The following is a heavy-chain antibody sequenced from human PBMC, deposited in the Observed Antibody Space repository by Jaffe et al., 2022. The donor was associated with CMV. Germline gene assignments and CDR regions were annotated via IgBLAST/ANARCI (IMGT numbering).Heavy chain of an antibody. Sequence: EVQLVESGGVVVQPGGSLRLSCAASGFTFDDYTMHWVRQAPGKGLEWVSLISWDGGSTYYADSVKGRFTISRDNSKNSLYLQMNSLRTEDTALYYCAKDGTGYCSSTSCPSYYGMDVWGQGTTVTVSS. CDR2: ISWDGGST. J-gene: IGHJ6*02. CDR1: GFTFDDYT. D-gene: IGHD2-2*03. CDR3: AKDGTGYCSSTSCPSYYGMDV. V-gene: IGHV3-43*01.